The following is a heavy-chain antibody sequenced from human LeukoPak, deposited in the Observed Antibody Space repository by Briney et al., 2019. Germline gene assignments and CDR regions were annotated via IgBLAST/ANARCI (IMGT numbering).Heavy chain of an antibody. D-gene: IGHD3-16*02. CDR1: GYSFTSYW. CDR2: IYPGDSDT. V-gene: IGHV5-51*01. J-gene: IGHJ4*02. Sequence: GESLKISCKGSGYSFTSYWIGWVRQMPGKGLEWMGIIYPGDSDTRYSPSFQGQVTISADKSISTACLQWSSLKASDTAMYYCARHGLSDDYVWGSYRSQPDYWGQGTLVTVSS. CDR3: ARHGLSDDYVWGSYRSQPDY.